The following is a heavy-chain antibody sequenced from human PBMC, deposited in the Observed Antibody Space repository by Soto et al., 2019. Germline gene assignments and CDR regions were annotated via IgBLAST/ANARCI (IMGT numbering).Heavy chain of an antibody. CDR3: ARLGGYYQAFDQ. CDR1: GGSMNTYY. D-gene: IGHD3-22*01. V-gene: IGHV4-59*08. J-gene: IGHJ4*02. Sequence: SETLSLTCPVSGGSMNTYYLGWFRQPPGKGLEWVGYIYYSGSTTYSPSLKSRVTISVDTSKNQFSLKLDSVTAADTAVYYCARLGGYYQAFDQWGQGSLVTVSS. CDR2: IYYSGST.